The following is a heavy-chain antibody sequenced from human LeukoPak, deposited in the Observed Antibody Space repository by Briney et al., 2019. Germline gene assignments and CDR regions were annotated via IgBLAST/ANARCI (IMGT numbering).Heavy chain of an antibody. CDR2: INPNSGGT. CDR3: VIGRYDFWSGYFPTLYYYYGMDV. D-gene: IGHD3-3*01. CDR1: GYTFTGYY. V-gene: IGHV1-2*02. J-gene: IGHJ6*02. Sequence: GASVKVSCKASGYTFTGYYMHWVRQAPGQGLEWMGWINPNSGGTNYAQKFQGRVTMTRDTSISTAYMELSRLRSDDTAVYYCVIGRYDFWSGYFPTLYYYYGMDVWGQGTTVTVSS.